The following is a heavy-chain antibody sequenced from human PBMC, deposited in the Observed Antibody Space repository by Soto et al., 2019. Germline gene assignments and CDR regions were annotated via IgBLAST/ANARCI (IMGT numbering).Heavy chain of an antibody. CDR3: ARESSTSFDY. J-gene: IGHJ4*02. CDR1: GFNFGEYY. Sequence: PGGSLRLSCAASGFNFGEYYMSWVRQGPGKGLEWVGAISGYGRNKHYADSVEGRFTISRDNAKNSLYLQMNSLRAEDTAVYYCARESSTSFDYWGQGTLVTVSS. V-gene: IGHV3-11*01. D-gene: IGHD6-13*01. CDR2: ISGYGRNK.